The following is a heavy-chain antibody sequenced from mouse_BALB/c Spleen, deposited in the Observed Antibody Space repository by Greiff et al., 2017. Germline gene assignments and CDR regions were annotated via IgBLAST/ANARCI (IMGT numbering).Heavy chain of an antibody. J-gene: IGHJ4*01. Sequence: DVKLVESGPGLVKPSQSLSLTCSVTGYSITSGYYWNWIRQFPGNKLEWMGYISYDGSNNYNPSLKNRISITRDTSKNQFFLKLNSVTTEDTATYYCATTIYAMDYWGQGTSVTVSS. CDR2: ISYDGSN. CDR3: ATTIYAMDY. D-gene: IGHD2-1*01. CDR1: GYSITSGYY. V-gene: IGHV3-6*02.